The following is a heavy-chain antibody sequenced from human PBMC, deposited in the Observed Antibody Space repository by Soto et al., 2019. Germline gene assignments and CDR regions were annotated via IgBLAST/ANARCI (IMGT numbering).Heavy chain of an antibody. J-gene: IGHJ4*02. D-gene: IGHD5-18*01. CDR1: GGSISSSSYY. CDR3: ARLCSGYNYGCYDY. V-gene: IGHV4-39*01. Sequence: QLQVQESGPGLVKPSETLSLTCTVSGGSISSSSYYWGWIRQPPGKGLDWVGTIYYSGITYYNPSLNSRVTVSVDTSKNPFSPKLRSGTAADTAVYYCARLCSGYNYGCYDYWGQGTLVTVSS. CDR2: IYYSGIT.